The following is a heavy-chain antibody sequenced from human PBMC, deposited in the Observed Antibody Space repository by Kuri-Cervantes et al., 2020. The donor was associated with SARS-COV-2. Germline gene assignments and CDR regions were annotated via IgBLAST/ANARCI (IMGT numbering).Heavy chain of an antibody. CDR3: ARVVAAAGSQEEYARGHYYYYYGMDV. V-gene: IGHV3-48*03. CDR1: GFTFSSYE. Sequence: GESLKISCAASGFTFSSYEMNWVRQAPGKGLEWVSYISSSGSTIYYADSVKGRFTISRDNSKNSLYLQMNSLKTEDTAVYYCARVVAAAGSQEEYARGHYYYYYGMDVWGQGTTVTVSS. J-gene: IGHJ6*02. D-gene: IGHD6-13*01. CDR2: ISSSGSTI.